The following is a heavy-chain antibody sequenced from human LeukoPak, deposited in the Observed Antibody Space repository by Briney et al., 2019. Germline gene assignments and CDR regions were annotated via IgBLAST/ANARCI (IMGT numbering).Heavy chain of an antibody. D-gene: IGHD4-23*01. Sequence: PSETLSLTCTVSGGSISGYYWSWIRQPPGKGLEWIGFVFYSGSTNYNPSLKSRVTISVDTSKNQFSLNLNSVTAADTAVYYCTRASIGSNSEFDYWGQGTLVTVSS. V-gene: IGHV4-59*01. CDR2: VFYSGST. CDR1: GGSISGYY. CDR3: TRASIGSNSEFDY. J-gene: IGHJ4*02.